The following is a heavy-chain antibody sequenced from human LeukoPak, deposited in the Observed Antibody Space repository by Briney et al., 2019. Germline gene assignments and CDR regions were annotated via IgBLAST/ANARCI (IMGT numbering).Heavy chain of an antibody. Sequence: ASVKVSCKASGYTFTSYGISWVRQAPGKGLEWMGGFDPEDGETIYAQKFQGRVTMTEDTSTDTAYMELSSLRSEDTAVYYCARDLIYCGGDCSPGSYYYYGMDVWGQGTTVTVSS. CDR3: ARDLIYCGGDCSPGSYYYYGMDV. CDR1: GYTFTSYG. CDR2: FDPEDGET. D-gene: IGHD2-21*02. V-gene: IGHV1-24*01. J-gene: IGHJ6*02.